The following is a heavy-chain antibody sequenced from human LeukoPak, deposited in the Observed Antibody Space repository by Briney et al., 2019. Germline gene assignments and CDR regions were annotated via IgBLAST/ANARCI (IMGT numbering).Heavy chain of an antibody. CDR1: GFTFSNSA. CDR3: ARGPPRVGDPQFDY. Sequence: PGGSLRLSCAASGFTFSNSAMNWVRQVPGKGLEWVSSIDYDSSHIYYAASVRGRFTISRDNARNSVYLQMNSLRVEDTAVYYCARGPPRVGDPQFDYWGQGTLVTVSS. CDR2: IDYDSSHI. V-gene: IGHV3-21*01. D-gene: IGHD3-16*01. J-gene: IGHJ4*02.